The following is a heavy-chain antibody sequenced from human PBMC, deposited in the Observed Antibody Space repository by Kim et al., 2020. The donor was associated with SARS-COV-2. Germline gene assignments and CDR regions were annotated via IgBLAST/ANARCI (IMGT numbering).Heavy chain of an antibody. J-gene: IGHJ4*02. CDR3: ARQAVAVLD. Sequence: STNSNPSLKSRVTISVDTSKTQFSLKLSSVTAADTAVYYCARQAVAVLDWGQGTLVTVSS. D-gene: IGHD6-19*01. V-gene: IGHV4-59*08. CDR2: ST.